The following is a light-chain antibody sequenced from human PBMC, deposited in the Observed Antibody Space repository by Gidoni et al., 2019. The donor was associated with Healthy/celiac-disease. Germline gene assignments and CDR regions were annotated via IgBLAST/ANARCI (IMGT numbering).Light chain of an antibody. CDR2: WAS. Sequence: DIVMTQSPDSLAVSLGERATINCKSSQSVLYSSNNKNYLAWYQQKPGQPPKRLIYWASTRESGVPDRFSGSGSGTDFTLTISSLQAEDVAVYYCQQYYSTPRTVGGGTKVEIK. CDR1: QSVLYSSNNKNY. J-gene: IGKJ4*01. V-gene: IGKV4-1*01. CDR3: QQYYSTPRT.